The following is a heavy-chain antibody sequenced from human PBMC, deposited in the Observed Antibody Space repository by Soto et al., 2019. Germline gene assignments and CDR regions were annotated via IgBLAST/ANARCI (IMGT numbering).Heavy chain of an antibody. J-gene: IGHJ5*02. Sequence: SETLSLTCAVYGGSFSGYYWNWIRQPPGKGLEWIGEINHSGGTNYNPSLKSRVTISVDTSKNQFSLKLSSVTAADTAVYYCARGHRDTMIVVVMKYNWFDPWGQGTLVPVSS. V-gene: IGHV4-34*01. CDR1: GGSFSGYY. CDR2: INHSGGT. D-gene: IGHD3-22*01. CDR3: ARGHRDTMIVVVMKYNWFDP.